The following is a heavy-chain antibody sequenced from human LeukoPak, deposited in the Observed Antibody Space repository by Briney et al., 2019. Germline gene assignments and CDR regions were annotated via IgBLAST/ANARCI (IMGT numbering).Heavy chain of an antibody. D-gene: IGHD4-17*01. Sequence: PGGSLRLSCAASGFTFDDYGMSWVRQAPGKGLEWVSGINWNGGSTGYADSVKGRFTISRDNAKNSLYLQMNSLRAEDTALYYCAREHGDYDHSDAFDIWGQGTMVTVSS. CDR2: INWNGGST. J-gene: IGHJ3*02. CDR3: AREHGDYDHSDAFDI. V-gene: IGHV3-20*04. CDR1: GFTFDDYG.